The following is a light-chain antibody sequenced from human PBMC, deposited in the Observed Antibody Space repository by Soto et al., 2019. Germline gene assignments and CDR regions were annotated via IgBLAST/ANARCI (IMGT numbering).Light chain of an antibody. CDR3: QQYSIAPSWT. Sequence: TRPPSSMPAYIENRVTITCRASQGISNYLACYQRKPWKVPALLLSSASTLQSGAPSRCSGSRSGTDFTPTISSRQPEDVATYYYQQYSIAPSWTFGQGTKV. CDR1: QGISNY. CDR2: SAS. V-gene: IGKV1-27*01. J-gene: IGKJ1*01.